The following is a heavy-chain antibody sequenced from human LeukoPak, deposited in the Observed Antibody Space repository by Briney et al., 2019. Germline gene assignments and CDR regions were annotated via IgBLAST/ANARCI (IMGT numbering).Heavy chain of an antibody. CDR1: GGSISSYY. V-gene: IGHV4-59*01. CDR2: IYYSGST. D-gene: IGHD6-13*01. CDR3: ARDHNSDSSTGDWFDP. Sequence: SETLSLTCTVSGGSISSYYWSWIRQPPGKGLEWIGYIYYSGSTNYNPSLKSRVTISVDTSKNQFSLKLSSVTAADTAVYYCARDHNSDSSTGDWFDPWGQGTLVTVSS. J-gene: IGHJ5*02.